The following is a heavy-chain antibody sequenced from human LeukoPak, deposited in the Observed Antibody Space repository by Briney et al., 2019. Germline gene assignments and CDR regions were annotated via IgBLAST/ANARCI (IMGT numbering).Heavy chain of an antibody. J-gene: IGHJ4*02. D-gene: IGHD5-18*01. CDR3: ARDRLYRGYSYGFDY. CDR1: GGSISSSSYY. Sequence: SETLSLTCTVSGGSISSSSYYWGWIRQPPGKGLEWIGSIYYSGSTYYNPSLNSRVTISVDTSKNQFSLKLSSVTAADTSVYYCARDRLYRGYSYGFDYWGQGTLVTVSS. CDR2: IYYSGST. V-gene: IGHV4-39*07.